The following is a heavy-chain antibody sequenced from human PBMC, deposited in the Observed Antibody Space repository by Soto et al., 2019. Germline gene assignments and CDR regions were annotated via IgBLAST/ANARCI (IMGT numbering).Heavy chain of an antibody. V-gene: IGHV3-23*01. J-gene: IGHJ4*02. Sequence: EVQLLESGGGLVQPGGSLRLSCAASGFTFTSYAMSWVRQAPWKGLEWVSGISGSGDSTNYADYVKGRFTISRDNFKNALYLQMNSLRAEDTAVYYCAQALLSVTSNLLNRDWGKGTLVTVSS. CDR2: ISGSGDST. D-gene: IGHD2-21*02. CDR1: GFTFTSYA. CDR3: AQALLSVTSNLLNRD.